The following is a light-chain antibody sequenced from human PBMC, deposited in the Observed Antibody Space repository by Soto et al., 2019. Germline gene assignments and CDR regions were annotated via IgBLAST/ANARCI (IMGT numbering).Light chain of an antibody. V-gene: IGLV2-8*01. CDR3: CSYAGSFWV. Sequence: QSALTQPPSASGSPGQSVTISCTGTSSDVGGYNYVSWYQQHPGKAPKLMIYDVSKRPSGVPDRFSGSKSGNTASLTISGLQAEDEADYYCCSYAGSFWVFGGGTKVTVL. J-gene: IGLJ3*02. CDR2: DVS. CDR1: SSDVGGYNY.